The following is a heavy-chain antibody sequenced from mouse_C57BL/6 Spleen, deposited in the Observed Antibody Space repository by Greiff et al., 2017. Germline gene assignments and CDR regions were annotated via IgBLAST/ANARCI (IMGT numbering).Heavy chain of an antibody. CDR1: GFSLSTFGMG. V-gene: IGHV8-8*01. J-gene: IGHJ3*01. D-gene: IGHD2-4*01. Sequence: QVTLKESGPGILQPSQTLSLTCSFSGFSLSTFGMGVGWIRQPSGKGLEWLAHIWWDDDKYYNPALKSRLTISKDTSKNQVFLKIANVDTADTATYYCARSPYDYGRAWFAYWGQGTLVTVSA. CDR3: ARSPYDYGRAWFAY. CDR2: IWWDDDK.